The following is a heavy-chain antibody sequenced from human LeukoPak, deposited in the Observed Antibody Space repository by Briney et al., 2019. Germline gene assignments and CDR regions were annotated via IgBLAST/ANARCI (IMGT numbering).Heavy chain of an antibody. Sequence: GGSLRLSCAASGFTFSDYYMSWIRQAPGKGLEWVSYISSSGSTIYYADSVKGRFTISRDNAKNSLYLQMNSLRVEDTGIYYCVKVAKYYYGSETYYFFEHWGQGTPVTASS. V-gene: IGHV3-11*04. CDR1: GFTFSDYY. CDR2: ISSSGSTI. CDR3: VKVAKYYYGSETYYFFEH. J-gene: IGHJ4*02. D-gene: IGHD3-10*01.